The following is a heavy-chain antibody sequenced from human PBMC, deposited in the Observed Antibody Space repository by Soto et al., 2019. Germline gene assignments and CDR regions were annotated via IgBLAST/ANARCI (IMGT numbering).Heavy chain of an antibody. Sequence: GGSLRLSCAASGFTFSSYSMNWVRQAPGKGLEWVSSISSSSSYIYYADSVKGRFTISRDNAKNSLYLQMNSLRAEDTAVYYCAREWGIDTAMALDYWGQGTLVTVSS. J-gene: IGHJ4*02. D-gene: IGHD5-18*01. CDR3: AREWGIDTAMALDY. CDR2: ISSSSSYI. V-gene: IGHV3-21*01. CDR1: GFTFSSYS.